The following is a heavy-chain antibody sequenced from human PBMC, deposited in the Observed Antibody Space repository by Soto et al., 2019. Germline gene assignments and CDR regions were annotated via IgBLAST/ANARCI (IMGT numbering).Heavy chain of an antibody. CDR3: ARDWGSRYPQYYFDY. CDR2: ISYDGSNK. CDR1: GFTFSSYS. Sequence: GGSLRLSCAASGFTFSSYSIHWVRQAPGKGLEWVAVISYDGSNKYYADSVKGRFTISRDNSKNTLWLQMNSLRAEDTAVYYCARDWGSRYPQYYFDYWGQGTLVTVSS. J-gene: IGHJ4*02. D-gene: IGHD3-16*01. V-gene: IGHV3-30-3*01.